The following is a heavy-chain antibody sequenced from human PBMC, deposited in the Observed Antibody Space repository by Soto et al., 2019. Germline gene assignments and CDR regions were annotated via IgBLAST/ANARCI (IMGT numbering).Heavy chain of an antibody. Sequence: ASVKVSCKASGYTFTSYDINWVRQATGQGLEWMGWMNPNSGNTGYAQKFQGRVTMTRNTSISTAYVELSSLRSEDTAVYYCARDSVRPYYDFWSGYWPFDYWGQGTLVTVSS. CDR3: ARDSVRPYYDFWSGYWPFDY. J-gene: IGHJ4*02. D-gene: IGHD3-3*01. V-gene: IGHV1-8*01. CDR2: MNPNSGNT. CDR1: GYTFTSYD.